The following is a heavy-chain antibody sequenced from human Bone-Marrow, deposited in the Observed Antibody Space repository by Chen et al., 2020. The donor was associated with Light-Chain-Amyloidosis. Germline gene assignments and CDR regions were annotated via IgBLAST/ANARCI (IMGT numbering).Heavy chain of an antibody. Sequence: VQLQASGPGLVKPSQTLSLTCTFSGDSIGTGAFYWSWLRQYPGGGLEWIGYIHDVGRITNYNASLRSRAIGSADTSKNQVSLRWVTAAETAVYFCARMPYDSGDYGFFDPWGQGILVTVST. J-gene: IGHJ5*02. CDR1: GDSIGTGAFY. V-gene: IGHV4-31*03. CDR2: IHDVGRIT. D-gene: IGHD5-12*01. CDR3: ARMPYDSGDYGFFDP.